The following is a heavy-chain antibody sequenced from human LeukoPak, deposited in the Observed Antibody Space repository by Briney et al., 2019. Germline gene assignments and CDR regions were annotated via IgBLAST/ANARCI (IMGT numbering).Heavy chain of an antibody. CDR2: IKQDGSEM. CDR1: GFTFSNYW. CDR3: ASLGGTVTKVEYFFDY. V-gene: IGHV3-7*01. Sequence: GGSLRLSCAASGFTFSNYWMSWVRQAPGKGLEWVAKIKQDGSEMFYVDSVKGRFTISRDNAKNSLYLQMNSLRAEDTAVYYCASLGGTVTKVEYFFDYWGQGTLVTVSS. D-gene: IGHD4-17*01. J-gene: IGHJ4*02.